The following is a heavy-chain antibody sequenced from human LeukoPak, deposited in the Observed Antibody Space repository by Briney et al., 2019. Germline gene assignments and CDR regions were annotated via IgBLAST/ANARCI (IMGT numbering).Heavy chain of an antibody. CDR1: GHSFSDHY. J-gene: IGHJ6*02. Sequence: ASVKVSCKASGHSFSDHYIHWVRQAPGQGLEWMGWIHPDSGGTIYAQNFHGRLTVTRDRSLGTAYMELTRLTSDDTAMYYCARVSGPTRYYGLDVWGQGTTVIVTS. D-gene: IGHD3-16*02. CDR3: ARVSGPTRYYGLDV. V-gene: IGHV1-2*02. CDR2: IHPDSGGT.